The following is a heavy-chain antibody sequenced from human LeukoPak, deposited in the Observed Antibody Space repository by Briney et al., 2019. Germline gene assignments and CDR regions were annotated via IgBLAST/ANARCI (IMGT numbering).Heavy chain of an antibody. J-gene: IGHJ4*02. CDR2: IRYDGSNK. CDR3: AKDSPRKSGALDY. Sequence: GGSLRLSCAASGFTFSSYGMHWVRQAPGKGLEWVAFIRYDGSNKYYADSVKGRFTISRDNSKNTLYLQMNSLRAEDTAVYYCAKDSPRKSGALDYWGQGTLVTVSS. D-gene: IGHD1-14*01. V-gene: IGHV3-30*02. CDR1: GFTFSSYG.